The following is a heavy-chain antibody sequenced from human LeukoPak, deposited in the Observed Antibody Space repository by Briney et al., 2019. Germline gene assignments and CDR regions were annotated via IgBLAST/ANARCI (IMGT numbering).Heavy chain of an antibody. CDR2: IKSDASET. CDR3: ARNSRYSFDI. Sequence: GGSLRLSCAASGFTFSNYWMSWVRQAPGKGLEWVAHIKSDASETYYVDSVKGRFAISRDNAKNSLYLPMNSLRAEDTAVYYCARNSRYSFDIWGQGTMVTVSS. D-gene: IGHD4-11*01. V-gene: IGHV3-7*04. J-gene: IGHJ3*02. CDR1: GFTFSNYW.